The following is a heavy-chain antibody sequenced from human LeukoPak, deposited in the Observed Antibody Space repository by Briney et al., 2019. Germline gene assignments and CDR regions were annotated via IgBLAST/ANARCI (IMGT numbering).Heavy chain of an antibody. CDR2: IIGGAGST. CDR1: GFSFSSHG. Sequence: GGSLRLSCAASGFSFSSHGMSWVRQAPGKGLEWVSGIIGGAGSTYYADSVKGRFTISRDNAKNSLYLQMNSLRAEDTALYYCAKELSDILTGPLDYWGQGTLVTVSS. CDR3: AKELSDILTGPLDY. D-gene: IGHD3-9*01. V-gene: IGHV3-23*01. J-gene: IGHJ4*02.